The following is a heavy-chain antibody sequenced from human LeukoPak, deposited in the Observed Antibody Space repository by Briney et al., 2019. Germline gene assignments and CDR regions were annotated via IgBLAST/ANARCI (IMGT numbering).Heavy chain of an antibody. CDR2: IYYSGST. J-gene: IGHJ3*02. D-gene: IGHD4-17*01. CDR3: ARDPTTVTKGFDI. V-gene: IGHV4-39*07. CDR1: GGSISSSSYY. Sequence: SETLSLTCSVSGGSISSSSYYWGWIRQPPGKELEWIGSIYYSGSTYYNPSLKSRVTLSVDTSKNQFSLQLSSVTAADTAVYYCARDPTTVTKGFDIWGQGTLVTVSS.